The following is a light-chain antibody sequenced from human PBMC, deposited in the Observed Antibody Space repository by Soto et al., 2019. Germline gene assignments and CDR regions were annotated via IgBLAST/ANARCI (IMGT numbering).Light chain of an antibody. V-gene: IGKV1-5*03. CDR1: QSISSW. Sequence: DIQMTQSPSTLSASVGDRVTITCRASQSISSWLAWYQQKPGKAPKLLIYKASSLESGVPSRFSGSGPGTEFTLTISTLQPDDFVTYYCQKYKSHSRTLGNGTRVDI. J-gene: IGKJ1*01. CDR2: KAS. CDR3: QKYKSHSRT.